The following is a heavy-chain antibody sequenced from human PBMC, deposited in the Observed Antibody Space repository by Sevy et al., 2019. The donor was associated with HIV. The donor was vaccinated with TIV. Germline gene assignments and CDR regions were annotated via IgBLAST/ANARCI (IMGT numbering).Heavy chain of an antibody. D-gene: IGHD7-27*01. Sequence: QLGGSLRLSCAASGFTFNNYWMSWVRQAPGRGLEWVANIKQDGSEKYNVDSVKGRFTISRDNAKNSMYLQMNSLRAEDTAVYYCAREREGWELGGHYFEYWGQGTLVTVSS. V-gene: IGHV3-7*01. CDR3: AREREGWELGGHYFEY. CDR2: IKQDGSEK. J-gene: IGHJ4*02. CDR1: GFTFNNYW.